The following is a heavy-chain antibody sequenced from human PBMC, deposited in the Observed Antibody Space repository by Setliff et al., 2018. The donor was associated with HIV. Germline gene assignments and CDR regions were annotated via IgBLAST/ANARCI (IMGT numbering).Heavy chain of an antibody. V-gene: IGHV4-61*09. CDR1: GGSINSDSYY. CDR2: IHTSGST. D-gene: IGHD6-6*01. J-gene: IGHJ6*03. Sequence: SETVSLTCTVFGGSINSDSYYWTWIRQPAGKGLEWIGHIHTSGSTNYNPSLKSRVTISIDTSKNQFSLKLRSATAADTAVYYCARGGGTSSPIDYHYYIDVWGKGTTVTVSS. CDR3: ARGGGTSSPIDYHYYIDV.